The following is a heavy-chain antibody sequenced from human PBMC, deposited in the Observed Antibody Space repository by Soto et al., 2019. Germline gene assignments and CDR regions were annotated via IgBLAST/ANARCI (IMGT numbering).Heavy chain of an antibody. D-gene: IGHD3-9*01. CDR2: ISGSGGDT. Sequence: EVQLLESGGDLVQPGGSLRLSCAASGFTFNRYAMGWVRQAPGKGLEWVSAISGSGGDTYYPDSVKGRFTISRDNSKNTLYLQMNSLRADDTAVYYCAKCYDILSGYFDYWGQGTLVTVPS. J-gene: IGHJ4*02. CDR1: GFTFNRYA. V-gene: IGHV3-23*01. CDR3: AKCYDILSGYFDY.